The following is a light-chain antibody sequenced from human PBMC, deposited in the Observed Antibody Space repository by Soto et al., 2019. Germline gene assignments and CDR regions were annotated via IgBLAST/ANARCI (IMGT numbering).Light chain of an antibody. CDR1: SSDVGGYNY. V-gene: IGLV2-14*03. Sequence: QSALTQPASVSGSPGQSITISCTGTSSDVGGYNYVSWYQLHPGKPPKLMLYDVSIRPSGVSNRFSGSKSGNTASLTISGLQAEDETDYYCSSYTSSSAVVFGGGTTLTVL. CDR2: DVS. J-gene: IGLJ2*01. CDR3: SSYTSSSAVV.